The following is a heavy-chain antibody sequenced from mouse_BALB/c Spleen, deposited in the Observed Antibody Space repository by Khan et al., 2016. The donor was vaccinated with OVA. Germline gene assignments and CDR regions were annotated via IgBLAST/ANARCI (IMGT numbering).Heavy chain of an antibody. Sequence: QVRLQQSGAELARPGASVKMSCKASGYTFTSYTMHWVRQRPGQAPEWIGHINPSNNYTNYNQNFKDKATLIVDKSSSTAYMQLSSLTAEDSAVDYCVKEGAYHRSDGGFAYWGQGTLVTVSA. CDR2: INPSNNYT. D-gene: IGHD2-14*01. CDR1: GYTFTSYT. V-gene: IGHV1-4*01. J-gene: IGHJ3*01. CDR3: VKEGAYHRSDGGFAY.